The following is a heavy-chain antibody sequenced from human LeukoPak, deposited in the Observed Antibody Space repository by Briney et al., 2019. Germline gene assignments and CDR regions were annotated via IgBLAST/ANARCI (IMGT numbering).Heavy chain of an antibody. Sequence: GGSLRLSCAASGFTFSTYNMNWVRQAPGKGLEWLSYISSGSSTIYYADSVEGRFTISRDNAKKSLYLQMNSLRDEDTAVYYCARGETARVDYWGQGILVTVSS. V-gene: IGHV3-48*02. CDR3: ARGETARVDY. D-gene: IGHD3-16*01. J-gene: IGHJ4*02. CDR2: ISSGSSTI. CDR1: GFTFSTYN.